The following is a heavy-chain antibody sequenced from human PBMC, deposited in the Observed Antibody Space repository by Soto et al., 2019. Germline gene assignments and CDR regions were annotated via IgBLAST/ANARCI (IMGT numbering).Heavy chain of an antibody. CDR3: ARQHYYDSSGYYTWN. CDR2: VHYSGST. D-gene: IGHD3-22*01. Sequence: SETLSLTCSVSGGSIRINIYYWGGILHPPGKGLEWIATVHYSGSTYYTPSLKNRVTISADTSNNQFSLRLNSVTAADTAVYYCARQHYYDSSGYYTWNWGQGTLVTVSS. CDR1: GGSIRINIYY. J-gene: IGHJ4*02. V-gene: IGHV4-39*01.